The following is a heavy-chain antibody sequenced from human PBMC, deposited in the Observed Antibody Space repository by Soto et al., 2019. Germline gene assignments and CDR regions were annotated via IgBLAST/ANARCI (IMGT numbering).Heavy chain of an antibody. D-gene: IGHD3-3*01. CDR2: INVYKGNT. CDR1: GYRFTSYT. Sequence: QVLLIQSGVEVRKPGASVTVSCKASGYRFTSYTIGWVRQALGQGLEWLGWINVYKGNTIYADKFQGRVTMTTDTYTNTTYLELTSLTSDDTAMYYCARDLGGAYYAYWGQGPLVTVSS. V-gene: IGHV1-18*01. CDR3: ARDLGGAYYAY. J-gene: IGHJ4*02.